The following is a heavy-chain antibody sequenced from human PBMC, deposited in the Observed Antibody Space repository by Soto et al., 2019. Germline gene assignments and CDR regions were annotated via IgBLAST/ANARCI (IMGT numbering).Heavy chain of an antibody. J-gene: IGHJ6*02. D-gene: IGHD3-10*01. CDR2: INPNSGGT. Sequence: ASVKVSCKASGYTFTGYYMHWVRQAPGQGLEWMGWINPNSGGTNYAQKFQGWVTMTRDTSISTAYMELSRLRSDDTAVYYCARVGLTRGDYYYGMDVWGQGTTVTVSS. CDR3: ARVGLTRGDYYYGMDV. CDR1: GYTFTGYY. V-gene: IGHV1-2*04.